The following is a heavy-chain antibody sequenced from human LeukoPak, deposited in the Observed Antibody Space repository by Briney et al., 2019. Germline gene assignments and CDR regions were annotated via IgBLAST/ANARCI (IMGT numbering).Heavy chain of an antibody. V-gene: IGHV3-48*03. D-gene: IGHD3-10*01. CDR1: GFSFSSYE. CDR2: ISSSGSTT. J-gene: IGHJ4*02. CDR3: ARDDYYGKGY. Sequence: TGGSLRLSCAASGFSFSSYEMNWIRQAPGKGLEWVSYISSSGSTTHYADSMKGRFTISRDNAKNSLYLQMNSLRAEDTAVYYCARDDYYGKGYWGQGTLVTVSS.